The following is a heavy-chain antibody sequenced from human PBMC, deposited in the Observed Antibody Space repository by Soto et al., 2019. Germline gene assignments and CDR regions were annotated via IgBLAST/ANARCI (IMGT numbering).Heavy chain of an antibody. Sequence: QVQLQESGPGLVKPSQTLSLTCTVSGGSISSGGYYWSWIRQHPVKGLEWIGYIYYSGSTYYNPSLKSRVTISVDTSKNQFARKLSAVAAADTAVYYCAREGPVGGWYGDYRFDYWGQGTLVTVSS. D-gene: IGHD4-17*01. J-gene: IGHJ4*02. CDR1: GGSISSGGYY. V-gene: IGHV4-31*03. CDR3: AREGPVGGWYGDYRFDY. CDR2: IYYSGST.